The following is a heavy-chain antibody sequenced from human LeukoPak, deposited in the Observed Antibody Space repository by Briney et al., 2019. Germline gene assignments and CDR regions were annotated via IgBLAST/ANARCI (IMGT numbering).Heavy chain of an antibody. CDR3: ARDNITALNY. J-gene: IGHJ4*02. D-gene: IGHD2/OR15-2a*01. V-gene: IGHV4-34*01. CDR1: GGSFSGYY. CDR2: INHSGST. Sequence: SETLSLTCAVYGGSFSGYYWSWIRQPPGKGLEWTGEINHSGSTNYNPSLKSRVTISVDTSKNQFSLKLSSVTAADTAVYYCARDNITALNYWGQGTLVTVSS.